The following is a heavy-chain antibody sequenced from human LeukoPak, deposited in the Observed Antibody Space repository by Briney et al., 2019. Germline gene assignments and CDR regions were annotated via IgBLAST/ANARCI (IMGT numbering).Heavy chain of an antibody. V-gene: IGHV1-2*04. J-gene: IGHJ6*02. CDR1: GYTFTGYY. CDR2: ISPNSGGT. Sequence: ASVKVSCKASGYTFTGYYMHWVRQAPGQGLEWMGWISPNSGGTNYAQKFQGWVTMTRDTSISTAYMELSRLRSDDTAVYYCARDQLRILSMNYYYYGMDVWGQGTTVTVSS. D-gene: IGHD2/OR15-2a*01. CDR3: ARDQLRILSMNYYYYGMDV.